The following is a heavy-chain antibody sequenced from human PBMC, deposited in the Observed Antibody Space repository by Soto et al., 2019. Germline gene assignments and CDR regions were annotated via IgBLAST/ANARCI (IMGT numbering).Heavy chain of an antibody. V-gene: IGHV1-46*01. CDR1: GYTFTSYY. J-gene: IGHJ6*02. D-gene: IGHD3-3*01. CDR2: INPSGGST. Sequence: GASLKVSCKSSGYTFTSYYMHWVRQAPGQGLEWMGIINPSGGSTSYAQKFQGRVTMTRDTSTSTVYMELSSLRSEDTAVYYCAREGLRITIFGVEDYYYYYGMDVWGQGTTVTVSS. CDR3: AREGLRITIFGVEDYYYYYGMDV.